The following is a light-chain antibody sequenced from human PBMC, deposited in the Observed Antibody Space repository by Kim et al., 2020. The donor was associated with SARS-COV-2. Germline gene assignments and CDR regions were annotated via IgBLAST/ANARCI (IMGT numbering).Light chain of an antibody. V-gene: IGLV3-21*04. Sequence: SSELTQSPSVSVAPGKTARIACGGNNIGSKSVHWYQQKPGQAPVLVIYYDSDRPSGIPERFSGSNSGNTATLTISRVEAGDEADYYCQVWDSSSEHYVFG. CDR2: YDS. J-gene: IGLJ1*01. CDR3: QVWDSSSEHYV. CDR1: NIGSKS.